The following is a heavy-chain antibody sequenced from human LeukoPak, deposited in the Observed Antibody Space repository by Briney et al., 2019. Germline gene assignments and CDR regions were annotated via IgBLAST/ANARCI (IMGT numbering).Heavy chain of an antibody. J-gene: IGHJ3*02. V-gene: IGHV4-39*01. CDR1: GGSISSSSYY. CDR2: IYYSGST. CDR3: ARGPRVGATCAFDI. D-gene: IGHD1-26*01. Sequence: PSETLSLTCTVSGGSISSSSYYWGWIRQPPGKGLEWIGSIYYSGSTYYNPSLKSRVTISVDTSKNQFSLELSSVTAADTAVYYCARGPRVGATCAFDIWGQGTMVTVSS.